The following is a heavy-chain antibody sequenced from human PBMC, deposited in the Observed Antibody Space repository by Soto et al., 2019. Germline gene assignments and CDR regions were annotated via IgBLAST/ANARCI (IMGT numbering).Heavy chain of an antibody. D-gene: IGHD1-20*01. CDR1: GDSISGNNW. CDR3: AREVSGIQAFDY. J-gene: IGHJ4*02. CDR2: ISQSGSA. V-gene: IGHV4-4*02. Sequence: QVQLQESGPGLVKPSGTLSLTCAVSGDSISGNNWWNWVRQPPGKGLEWIGEISQSGSANYNPSLNRRVTISVDKSKNFFSLKLDSVTAADTAVYYCAREVSGIQAFDYWGQGTLVTVSS.